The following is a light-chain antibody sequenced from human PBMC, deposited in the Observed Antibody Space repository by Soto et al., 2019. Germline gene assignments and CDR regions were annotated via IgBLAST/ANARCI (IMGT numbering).Light chain of an antibody. CDR1: DSDIGGYNY. Sequence: QSALTQPASVSGSPGQSITISCTGTDSDIGGYNYVSWYQHHPGKAPKVLIYDVTDRPSGVSNRFSGSKSGNTASLTISGLQADDEADYYCSSYTRTATRVEFGGGTKLTVL. J-gene: IGLJ2*01. CDR3: SSYTRTATRVE. CDR2: DVT. V-gene: IGLV2-14*03.